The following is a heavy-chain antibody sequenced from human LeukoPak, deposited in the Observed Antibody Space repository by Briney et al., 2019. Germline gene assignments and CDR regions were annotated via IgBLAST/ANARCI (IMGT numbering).Heavy chain of an antibody. CDR3: ARHGAWAPFDY. V-gene: IGHV4-59*08. Sequence: PSETLSLTCTVSGGSMSSYYWSWIRQPPGKGLEWIAYIYYSGATNYSPSLKSRVTISVDRSKNQFSLKLNPVTAADTAVYYCARHGAWAPFDYWGQGTLVTVSS. CDR2: IYYSGAT. J-gene: IGHJ4*02. CDR1: GGSMSSYY. D-gene: IGHD1-26*01.